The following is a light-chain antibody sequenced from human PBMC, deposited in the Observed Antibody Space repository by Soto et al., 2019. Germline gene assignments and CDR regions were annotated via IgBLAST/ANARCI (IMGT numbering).Light chain of an antibody. V-gene: IGKV1-5*03. Sequence: DIQMTQSPSTLSASLGDRVTITCRASQSISKWLAWYKQKPGKAPKVLIYKTSILESGVPPRISGSGSGTEFTLTISTLQPDDFATYYCQQYNSYSWTFGQGTKVEI. J-gene: IGKJ1*01. CDR2: KTS. CDR1: QSISKW. CDR3: QQYNSYSWT.